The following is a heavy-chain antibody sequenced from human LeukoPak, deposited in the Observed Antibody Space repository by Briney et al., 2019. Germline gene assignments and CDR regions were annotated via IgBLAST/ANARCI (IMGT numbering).Heavy chain of an antibody. J-gene: IGHJ4*02. V-gene: IGHV4-4*09. D-gene: IGHD3-10*01. Sequence: PSGTLSPTRNGLWGPLHKFYRDLVRQPPRKGPELIRNIYSIGSTNYNPSLKSRVTISVDTSKNQFSLKLSSVTAADTAVYYCARLDGYGSGSFFDYWGQGTLVTVSS. CDR1: GPLHKFY. CDR3: ARLDGYGSGSFFDY. CDR2: IYSIGST.